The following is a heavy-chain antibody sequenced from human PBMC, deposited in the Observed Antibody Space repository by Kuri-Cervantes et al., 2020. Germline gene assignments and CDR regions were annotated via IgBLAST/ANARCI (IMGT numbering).Heavy chain of an antibody. D-gene: IGHD6-19*01. Sequence: LSLTCAASGFTFSSYAMHWVRQAPGKGLEWVAVISYDGSNKYYADSVKGRFTISRDNSKNTLYLQMNSLRAEDTAVYYCARGGKGGWYTPFDYWGQGTLVTVSS. CDR3: ARGGKGGWYTPFDY. CDR1: GFTFSSYA. V-gene: IGHV3-30-3*01. CDR2: ISYDGSNK. J-gene: IGHJ4*02.